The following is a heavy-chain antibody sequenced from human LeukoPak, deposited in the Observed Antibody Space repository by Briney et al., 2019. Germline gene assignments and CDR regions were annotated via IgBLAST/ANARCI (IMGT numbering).Heavy chain of an antibody. CDR3: ARDTGYCYTTDCYETLFDY. Sequence: RGALRPCCEASGVMFRSYSMNWVPKAPRKGLKGVSSISCTSSHVYYADSVTGRFIISRDDGKDIVYLQMNSLRAEDTAVYYCARDTGYCYTTDCYETLFDYWGQGTLVTVSS. D-gene: IGHD2-2*01. CDR2: ISCTSSHV. CDR1: GVMFRSYS. J-gene: IGHJ4*02. V-gene: IGHV3-21*01.